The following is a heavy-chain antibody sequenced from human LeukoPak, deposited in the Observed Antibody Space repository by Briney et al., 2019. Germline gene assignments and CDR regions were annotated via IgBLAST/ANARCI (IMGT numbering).Heavy chain of an antibody. CDR1: DDSLSTQY. Sequence: SETLSLTCSVCDDSLSTQYWTWIRRSRGRALEGIGYISSIGRTNYNPSLKSRVPITVATSKTQFSLKMTSVTPADTAVYYCARDPTTVTKGFDVWGQGTMVTVSS. D-gene: IGHD4-17*01. J-gene: IGHJ3*01. CDR3: ARDPTTVTKGFDV. CDR2: ISSIGRT. V-gene: IGHV4-59*11.